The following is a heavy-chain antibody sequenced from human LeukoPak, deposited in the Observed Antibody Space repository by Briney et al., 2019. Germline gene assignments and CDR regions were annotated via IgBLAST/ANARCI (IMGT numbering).Heavy chain of an antibody. D-gene: IGHD1-26*01. Sequence: SETLSLTCTVSGGSISSYYWSWIRQPPGKGLEWIGYIYTSGSTNYNPSLKSRVTISVDTSKNQFSLKLSPVTAADTAVYYCARLSYSGSSPDYWGQGTLVTVSS. CDR3: ARLSYSGSSPDY. V-gene: IGHV4-4*09. CDR2: IYTSGST. CDR1: GGSISSYY. J-gene: IGHJ4*02.